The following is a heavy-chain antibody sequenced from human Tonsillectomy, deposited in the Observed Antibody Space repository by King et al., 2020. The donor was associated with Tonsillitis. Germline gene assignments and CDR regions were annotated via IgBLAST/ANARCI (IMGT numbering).Heavy chain of an antibody. CDR2: IRSIHNDHET. J-gene: IGHJ4*02. CDR3: TVALTMPQIRGIDF. V-gene: IGHV3-73*02. CDR1: GFTFSASA. Sequence: VQLVESGGGLVQPGGSLRLSCAASGFTFSASAIHWVRQAPGKGLEWIGRIRSIHNDHETTYAASVKGRFTFSRDDSENTAYLQMNNLRREDTAVYYCTVALTMPQIRGIDFWGPGTLVSVSS. D-gene: IGHD1-1*01.